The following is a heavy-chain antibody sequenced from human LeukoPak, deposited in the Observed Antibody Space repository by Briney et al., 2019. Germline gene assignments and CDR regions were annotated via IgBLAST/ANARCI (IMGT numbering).Heavy chain of an antibody. Sequence: SIYYSGSTYYNPSLKSRVTISVDTSKNQFSLKLSSVTAADTAVYYCARGSSGIAVWDAFDIWGQGTMVTVSS. D-gene: IGHD6-19*01. CDR3: ARGSSGIAVWDAFDI. J-gene: IGHJ3*02. CDR2: IYYSGST. V-gene: IGHV4-39*07.